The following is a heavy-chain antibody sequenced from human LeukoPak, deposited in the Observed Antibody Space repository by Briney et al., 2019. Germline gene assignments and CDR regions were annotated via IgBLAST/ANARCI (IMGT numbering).Heavy chain of an antibody. CDR2: ISSSSSTI. J-gene: IGHJ3*02. Sequence: GGSLRLSCAASGFTFSSYSMNWVRQAPGKGLEWVSYISSSSSTIYYADSVKGRFTISRDNAKNSLYLQMNSLRAEDTAVYYCARDLSPKEGADNAFDIWGQGTMVTVSS. V-gene: IGHV3-48*04. CDR1: GFTFSSYS. CDR3: ARDLSPKEGADNAFDI. D-gene: IGHD2/OR15-2a*01.